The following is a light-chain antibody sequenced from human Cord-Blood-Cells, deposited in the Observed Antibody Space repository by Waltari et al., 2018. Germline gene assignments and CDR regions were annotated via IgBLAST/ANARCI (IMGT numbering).Light chain of an antibody. CDR2: DVS. V-gene: IGLV2-11*01. CDR1: SSDVRGDNY. J-gene: IGLJ3*02. CDR3: CSYAGSYTWV. Sequence: QSALTQPRSVSGSPGLSVTISCTGTSSDVRGDNYVSWYQQHPGKAPKLMLYDVSKRPSGVPDRVSGSKSGNTASLAISGLQGEDEADYYCCSYAGSYTWVFGGGTKLTVL.